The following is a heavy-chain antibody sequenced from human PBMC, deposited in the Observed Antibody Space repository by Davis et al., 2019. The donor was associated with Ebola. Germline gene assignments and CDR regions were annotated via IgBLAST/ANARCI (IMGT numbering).Heavy chain of an antibody. Sequence: MPSETLSLTCTVSGASISSRSYYWGWIRQPPGKGLEWVGSFSYGDNTHYYNPSLRSRVTISVDTSRNQFSLKLSSATAADTAVYYCARVPAMIVVVVRARGAFDIWSQGTMVTVSS. D-gene: IGHD3-22*01. CDR2: FSYGDNTH. J-gene: IGHJ3*02. CDR1: GASISSRSYY. CDR3: ARVPAMIVVVVRARGAFDI. V-gene: IGHV4-39*01.